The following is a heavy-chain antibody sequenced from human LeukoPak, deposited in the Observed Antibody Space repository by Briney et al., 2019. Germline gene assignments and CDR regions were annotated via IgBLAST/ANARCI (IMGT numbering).Heavy chain of an antibody. CDR1: GYTFTSYY. CDR3: ARWSCPMVRGVITQKDYYYYGMDV. Sequence: ASVKVSCKASGYTFTSYYMHWVRPAPGQGLEWMGIINPSGGSTSYAQKFQGRVTMTRDTSTSTVYMELSSLRSEDTAVYYCARWSCPMVRGVITQKDYYYYGMDVWGQGTTVTVSS. D-gene: IGHD3-10*01. CDR2: INPSGGST. J-gene: IGHJ6*02. V-gene: IGHV1-46*01.